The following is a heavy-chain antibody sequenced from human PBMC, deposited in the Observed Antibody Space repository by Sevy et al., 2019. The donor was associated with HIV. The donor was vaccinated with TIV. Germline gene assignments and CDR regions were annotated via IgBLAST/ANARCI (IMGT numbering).Heavy chain of an antibody. CDR2: ITWNSGSI. CDR1: GFNFDEYA. V-gene: IGHV3-9*01. D-gene: IGHD2-2*02. J-gene: IGHJ6*02. CDR3: AKVSGPDIVVVPAAIPDYYGMDV. Sequence: GGSLRLSCAASGFNFDEYAMHWVRQAPGKGLEWVSGITWNSGSIGYADSVKGRFTISRDNAKNSLYLQMNSLRAEDTALYYCAKVSGPDIVVVPAAIPDYYGMDVWGQGTTVTVSS.